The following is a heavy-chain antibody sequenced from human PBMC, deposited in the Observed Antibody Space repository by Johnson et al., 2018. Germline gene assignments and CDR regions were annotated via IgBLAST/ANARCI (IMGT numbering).Heavy chain of an antibody. CDR3: ARDRDYSSSWYPEYFQH. CDR1: GDSISSSSCY. CDR2: FYYGGST. J-gene: IGHJ1*01. Sequence: QVQLQESGPGLVKPSETLSLACSVSGDSISSSSCYWGWIRQPPGKGLEWIGNFYYGGSTYYNPSLKSRVTISVDTSRNQFSLKLNSVTAADTAVYYCARDRDYSSSWYPEYFQHWGQGTLVTVSS. D-gene: IGHD6-13*01. V-gene: IGHV4-39*07.